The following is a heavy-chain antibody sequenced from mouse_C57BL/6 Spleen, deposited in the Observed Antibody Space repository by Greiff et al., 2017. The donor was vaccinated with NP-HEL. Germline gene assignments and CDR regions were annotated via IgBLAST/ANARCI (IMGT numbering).Heavy chain of an antibody. CDR3: ARHPIYYDDDTWFDY. CDR1: GFTFSSYT. CDR2: ISGGGGNT. J-gene: IGHJ3*01. Sequence: EVHLVESGGGLVKPGGSLKLSCAASGFTFSSYTMSWVRQTPEKRLEWVATISGGGGNTYYPDSVKGRFTISRDNAKNTLYLQMSSMRSEDTALYYCARHPIYYDDDTWFDYWGQGTLVTVSA. D-gene: IGHD2-4*01. V-gene: IGHV5-9*01.